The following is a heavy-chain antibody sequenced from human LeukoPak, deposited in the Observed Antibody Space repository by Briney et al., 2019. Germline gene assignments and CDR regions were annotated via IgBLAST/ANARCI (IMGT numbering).Heavy chain of an antibody. CDR2: INPNSGGT. CDR1: GYTFTGYY. Sequence: ASVKVSCKASGYTFTGYYMHWVRQAPGQGLDWMGWINPNSGGTKYAQNFQGRVTLTTDTSINTAYMELSSLRSDDPAVYYCAREGRNGYNEGYFDYWGQGTLVIVSS. J-gene: IGHJ4*02. CDR3: AREGRNGYNEGYFDY. D-gene: IGHD5-24*01. V-gene: IGHV1-2*02.